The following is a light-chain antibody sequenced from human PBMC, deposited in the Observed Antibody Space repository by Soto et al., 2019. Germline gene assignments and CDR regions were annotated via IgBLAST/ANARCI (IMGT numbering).Light chain of an antibody. CDR2: EVS. CDR1: SSDVGAFNY. J-gene: IGLJ3*02. CDR3: ASYTSTATRV. V-gene: IGLV2-14*01. Sequence: QSVLTQPASVSGSSGQSITMSCTGTSSDVGAFNYVSWYQQHPGKAPKVMIYEVSNRPSGVSNRFSGSKSGNTASLTISGLQAEDEADYYCASYTSTATRVFGGGTKLTVL.